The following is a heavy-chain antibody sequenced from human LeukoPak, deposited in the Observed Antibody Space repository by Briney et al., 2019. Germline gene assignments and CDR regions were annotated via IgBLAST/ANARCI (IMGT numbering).Heavy chain of an antibody. CDR1: GYVFTSYY. Sequence: ASVKVSCKASGYVFTSYYIHWVRQAPGQGLEWIGIISPSGGSPSYAQKLQGRVTMTRDTSTTTVYMEMSSLRSEDTAVYYCARGAYSSSRYRFDPWGQGTLVTVSS. D-gene: IGHD6-13*01. J-gene: IGHJ5*02. CDR2: ISPSGGSP. CDR3: ARGAYSSSRYRFDP. V-gene: IGHV1-46*04.